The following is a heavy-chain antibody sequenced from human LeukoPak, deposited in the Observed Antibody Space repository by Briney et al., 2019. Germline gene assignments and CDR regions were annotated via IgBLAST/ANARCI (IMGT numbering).Heavy chain of an antibody. CDR1: VGSFSGYY. CDR2: INHSGST. J-gene: IGHJ6*03. D-gene: IGHD3-10*01. V-gene: IGHV4-34*01. CDR3: ARGYYGSGSHCCHMDV. Sequence: SETLSLTCAVYVGSFSGYYWSWIRQPPGKGLEWIGEINHSGSTNYNSSLKSRVTIPVDTSKNQFPLKLSSVTAADTAVYYCARGYYGSGSHCCHMDVWGKGTTITVS.